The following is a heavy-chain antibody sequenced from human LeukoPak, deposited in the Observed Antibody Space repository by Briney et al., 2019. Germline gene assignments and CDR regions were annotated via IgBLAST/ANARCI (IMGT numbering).Heavy chain of an antibody. D-gene: IGHD4-17*01. Sequence: GSSVKVSCKASGGTFSNYAISWVRQAPGQGLEWMGGIMPIFDTADYAQKFQGRITITADESTSTVYMELSSLRSEDTAVYYCAVMTTNAPFDYWGQGTLVTVSS. V-gene: IGHV1-69*01. CDR1: GGTFSNYA. CDR3: AVMTTNAPFDY. CDR2: IMPIFDTA. J-gene: IGHJ4*02.